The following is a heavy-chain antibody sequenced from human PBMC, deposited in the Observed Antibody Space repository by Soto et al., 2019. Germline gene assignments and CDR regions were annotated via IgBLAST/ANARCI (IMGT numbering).Heavy chain of an antibody. V-gene: IGHV3-7*01. Sequence: GGSLRLSCAASGFTFSSYWMSWVRQAPGKGLEWVANIKQDGSEKYYVDSVKGRFTISRENAKNSLYLQMNSLRAEDTAVYYCARVGTQINRTSWEDYYYYYMDVWGKGTTVTVSS. D-gene: IGHD2-2*01. CDR2: IKQDGSEK. CDR1: GFTFSSYW. J-gene: IGHJ6*03. CDR3: ARVGTQINRTSWEDYYYYYMDV.